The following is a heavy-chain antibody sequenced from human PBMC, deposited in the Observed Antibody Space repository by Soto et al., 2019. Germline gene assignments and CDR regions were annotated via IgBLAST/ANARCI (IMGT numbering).Heavy chain of an antibody. CDR1: GGAISGYY. CDR3: ARGQRFSDWFDP. J-gene: IGHJ5*02. CDR2: IYSSGST. Sequence: SETLSLTCTVTGGAISGYYWTWIRQSDGEGLEWIGRIYSSGSTNYNPSLKSRVTISLDTSMNYFSLRLRSVTAAATAVYYCARGQRFSDWFDPWGQGTLVTVSS. V-gene: IGHV4-4*07. D-gene: IGHD3-3*01.